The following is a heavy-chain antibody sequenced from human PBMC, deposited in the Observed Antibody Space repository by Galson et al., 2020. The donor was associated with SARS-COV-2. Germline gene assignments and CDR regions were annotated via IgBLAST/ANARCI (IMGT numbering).Heavy chain of an antibody. J-gene: IGHJ6*02. CDR3: ARGETRTTYYYNGLDV. CDR2: INDSGST. CDR1: GGSFSGHY. V-gene: IGHV4-34*01. Sequence: PSETLSLTCAVSGGSFSGHYWSWIRQPPGKGLEWIGEINDSGSTIDNPSLNSRVTISVDASKNQFSLNLSSVTAADTAVYYCARGETRTTYYYNGLDVWGQGTTVTVSS. D-gene: IGHD1-7*01.